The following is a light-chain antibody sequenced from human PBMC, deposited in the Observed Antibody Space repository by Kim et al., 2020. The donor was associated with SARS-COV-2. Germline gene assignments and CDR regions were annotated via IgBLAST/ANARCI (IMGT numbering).Light chain of an antibody. Sequence: SVKLTCTLSSGHSSYAIAWHQQQPEKGPRYLMKLNSDGSHSKGDGIPDRFSGSSYGAERYLTISSLQSEDEADYYCQTWGTGIRVVFGGGTQLTVL. V-gene: IGLV4-69*01. CDR3: QTWGTGIRVV. CDR2: LNSDGSH. CDR1: SGHSSYA. J-gene: IGLJ2*01.